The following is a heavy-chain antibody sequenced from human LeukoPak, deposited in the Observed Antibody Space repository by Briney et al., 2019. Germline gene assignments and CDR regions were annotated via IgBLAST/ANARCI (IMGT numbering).Heavy chain of an antibody. CDR2: INHSGST. CDR1: GGSVSSGSYY. V-gene: IGHV4-39*07. CDR3: ARGGTVTSLDY. J-gene: IGHJ4*02. Sequence: PSETLSLTCTVSGGSVSSGSYYWSWIRQPPGKGLEWIGEINHSGSTNYNPSLKSRVTISVDTSKNQFSLKLSSVTAADTAVYYRARGGTVTSLDYWGQGTLVTVSS. D-gene: IGHD4-17*01.